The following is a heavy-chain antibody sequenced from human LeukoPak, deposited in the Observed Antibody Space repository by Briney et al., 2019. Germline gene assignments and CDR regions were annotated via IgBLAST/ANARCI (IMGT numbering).Heavy chain of an antibody. J-gene: IGHJ6*03. CDR1: GLTFSMPT. Sequence: GGSLRLSCAASGLTFSMPTMNWVRQAPGKGLEWVSYISSSSSTIYYADSVKGRFTISRDNAKNSLYLQMNSLRAEDTAVYYCARVKGRITIFGVVIGAPPLSPPYYMDVWGKGTTVTVSS. D-gene: IGHD3-3*01. V-gene: IGHV3-48*01. CDR3: ARVKGRITIFGVVIGAPPLSPPYYMDV. CDR2: ISSSSSTI.